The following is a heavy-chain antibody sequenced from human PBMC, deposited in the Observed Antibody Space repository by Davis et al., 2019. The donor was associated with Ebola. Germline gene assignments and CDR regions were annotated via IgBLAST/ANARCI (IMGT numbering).Heavy chain of an antibody. D-gene: IGHD3-22*01. Sequence: PGGSLRLSCAASGFTFSSYSMNWVRQAPGKGLEWVSAISGSGGSTYYADSVKGRFTISRDNSKNTLYLQMNSLRAEDTAVYYCAKNYDSSGYYLPYYYYGMDVWGQGTTVTVSS. CDR3: AKNYDSSGYYLPYYYYGMDV. J-gene: IGHJ6*02. V-gene: IGHV3-23*01. CDR1: GFTFSSYS. CDR2: ISGSGGST.